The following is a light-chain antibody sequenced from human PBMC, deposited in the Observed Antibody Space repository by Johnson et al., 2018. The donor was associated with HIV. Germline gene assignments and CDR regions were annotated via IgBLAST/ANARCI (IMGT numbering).Light chain of an antibody. J-gene: IGLJ1*01. CDR1: SSNIGNNY. CDR2: DNN. V-gene: IGLV1-51*01. Sequence: QAVLTQPPSVSAAPGQKVTISCSGSSSNIGNNYVSWYQQLPGTAPKLLIYDNNKRPSGIPDRFSGSKSGTSATLGITGLQTGDEADYYCGTWDSCLSAYVFGTGTKVPVL. CDR3: GTWDSCLSAYV.